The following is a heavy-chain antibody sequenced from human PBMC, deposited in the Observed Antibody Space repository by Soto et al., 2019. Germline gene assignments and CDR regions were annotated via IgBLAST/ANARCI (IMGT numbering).Heavy chain of an antibody. CDR3: AREGGHLNRLAP. J-gene: IGHJ5*02. Sequence: SGGSLRLSCAASGFTFSSYSMNWVRQAPGKGLEWVSSISSSSSYIYYADSMKGRFTISRDNAKNSLYLQMNSLRAEDTAVYYCAREGGHLNRLAPWGQGTLVTVSS. D-gene: IGHD1-26*01. CDR1: GFTFSSYS. V-gene: IGHV3-21*01. CDR2: ISSSSSYI.